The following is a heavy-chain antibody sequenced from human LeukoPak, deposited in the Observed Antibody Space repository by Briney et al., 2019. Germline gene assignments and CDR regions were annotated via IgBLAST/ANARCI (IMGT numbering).Heavy chain of an antibody. Sequence: SQTLSLTCSVSSGSDNRGGFYLSWIRQHPGKGLEWLGYIFSYWGTNYNRALESRLSISGDSSKTQFSLRLTSVSAGDTAVYYCARGERHYFGSGSFDFWGKGTLVTVSS. J-gene: IGHJ4*02. CDR2: IFSYWGT. D-gene: IGHD3-10*01. CDR1: SGSDNRGGFY. CDR3: ARGERHYFGSGSFDF. V-gene: IGHV4-31*03.